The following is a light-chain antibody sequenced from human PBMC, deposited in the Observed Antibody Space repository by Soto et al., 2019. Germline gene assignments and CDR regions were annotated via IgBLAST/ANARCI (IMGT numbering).Light chain of an antibody. J-gene: IGKJ1*01. CDR3: QQYGSSQT. V-gene: IGKV3-20*01. Sequence: EIVLTQSPGTLSLSPGERATLSCRASQSVSSSYLAWYQQKPAQAPRLLIYGASSRATGIPDRFSGSGSGTDFTLPISRLEPEDFAVYDCQQYGSSQTFGQGTKVEIK. CDR2: GAS. CDR1: QSVSSSY.